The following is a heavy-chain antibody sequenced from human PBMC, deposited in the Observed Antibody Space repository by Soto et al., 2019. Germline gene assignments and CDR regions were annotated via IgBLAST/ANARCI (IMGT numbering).Heavy chain of an antibody. J-gene: IGHJ4*02. CDR2: ISYDGSNK. D-gene: IGHD3-22*01. V-gene: IGHV3-30*18. CDR1: GFTFSSYG. CDR3: AKGPSSGYAY. Sequence: QVQLVESGGGVVQPGRSLRLSCAASGFTFSSYGMHWVRQAPGKGLEWVAVISYDGSNKYYADSVKGRFTISKDNSKNTLYLQMNSLRAEDTAVYYCAKGPSSGYAYWGQGTLVTVSS.